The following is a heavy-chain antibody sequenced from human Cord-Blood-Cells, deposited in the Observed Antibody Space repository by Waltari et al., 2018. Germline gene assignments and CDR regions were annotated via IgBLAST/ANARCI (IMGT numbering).Heavy chain of an antibody. Sequence: VQLVQSGAEVKTPGATGQPSCRPSGYTFTCNGISWVRRAPGQGLEGRGWSSTYNGNAKYAQKHQGRVTMTTNTSTSTGYLELRSLRSDDTAEYYCARDLTVVGAYIHFDYWGQGTLVTVSS. CDR3: ARDLTVVGAYIHFDY. D-gene: IGHD1-26*01. V-gene: IGHV1-18*01. CDR1: GYTFTCNG. J-gene: IGHJ4*02. CDR2: SSTYNGNA.